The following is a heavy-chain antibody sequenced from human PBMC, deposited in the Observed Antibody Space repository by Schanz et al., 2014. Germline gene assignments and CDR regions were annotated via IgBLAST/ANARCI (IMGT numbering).Heavy chain of an antibody. CDR3: ARDPQYYYGSGRGY. CDR1: GGTFRSST. CDR2: ITPTLGKV. D-gene: IGHD3-10*01. Sequence: QVQLVQSGAEVKKPGSSVKVSCKASGGTFRSSTVSWGRQAPGQGLEWMGRITPTLGKVDYAQKFQGRVTITADISTSTAYMELISLTSEDTAVYYCARDPQYYYGSGRGYWGQGTLVTVST. V-gene: IGHV1-69*08. J-gene: IGHJ4*02.